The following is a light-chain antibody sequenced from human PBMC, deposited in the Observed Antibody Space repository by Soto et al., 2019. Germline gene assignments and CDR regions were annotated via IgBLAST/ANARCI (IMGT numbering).Light chain of an antibody. CDR1: QSISTY. CDR2: AAS. V-gene: IGKV1-39*01. Sequence: DIQMTQSPSSLSASVGDRVTITCRASQSISTYLNWYQQKPGKAPKFLIYAASSLQSGVPSGFSGSGSGTDFTLTISSLQPEDSATYYCQQSYRAPLTFGPGTKVDIK. CDR3: QQSYRAPLT. J-gene: IGKJ3*01.